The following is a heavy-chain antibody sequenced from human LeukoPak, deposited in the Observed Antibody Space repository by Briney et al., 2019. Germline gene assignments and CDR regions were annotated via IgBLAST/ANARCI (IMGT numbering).Heavy chain of an antibody. V-gene: IGHV3-48*04. CDR3: ARARQQWLVKGSYYFDY. D-gene: IGHD6-19*01. CDR2: ISSSSSTI. J-gene: IGHJ4*02. Sequence: GGSLRLSCAASGFTFSSYSMNWVRQAPGKGLEWVSYISSSSSTIYYADSVKGRFTISRDNAKNSLYLQMNSLRAEDTAVCYCARARQQWLVKGSYYFDYWGQGTLVTVSS. CDR1: GFTFSSYS.